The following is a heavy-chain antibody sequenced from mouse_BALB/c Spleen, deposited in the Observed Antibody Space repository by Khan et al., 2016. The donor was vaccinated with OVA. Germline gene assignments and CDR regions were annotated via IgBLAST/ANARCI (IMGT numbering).Heavy chain of an antibody. V-gene: IGHV5-6-5*01. Sequence: EVELVESGGGLVKPGGSLKLSCAASGFTFSIYAISWVRQTPEKRLEWVASISTGGSTYYPDSVKGRFTISRVIARNILYLQMSSLRSEDTAMYYCSRGDYHGRGYFDVWGAGTTVTVSS. D-gene: IGHD1-2*01. CDR3: SRGDYHGRGYFDV. CDR1: GFTFSIYA. J-gene: IGHJ1*01. CDR2: ISTGGST.